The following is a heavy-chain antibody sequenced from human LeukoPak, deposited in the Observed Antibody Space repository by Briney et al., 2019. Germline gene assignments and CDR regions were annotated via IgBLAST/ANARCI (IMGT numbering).Heavy chain of an antibody. V-gene: IGHV4-39*07. CDR1: GGSIRGSDYY. CDR2: FSYSGST. J-gene: IGHJ4*02. CDR3: AREWRGAYFSY. D-gene: IGHD3-16*01. Sequence: SETLSLTCTVSGGSIRGSDYYWGWIRQPPGKGLEWIGSFSYSGSTNYNPSLKSRVSLSEDTSQNQLSMKLTSVTAADTAVYYCAREWRGAYFSYWGQGTLVTVSS.